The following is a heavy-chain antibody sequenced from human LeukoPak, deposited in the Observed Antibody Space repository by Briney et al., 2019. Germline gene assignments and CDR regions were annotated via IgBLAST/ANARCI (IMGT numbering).Heavy chain of an antibody. D-gene: IGHD7-27*01. V-gene: IGHV4-59*01. J-gene: IGHJ4*02. CDR1: GGSISSYY. CDR3: ARVELGIVDY. CDR2: IYYSGST. Sequence: SETLSLTCTVSGGSISSYYWSWIRQPPGKGLEWIGYIYYSGSTNYNPSLKSRVTISVDTSKNQFSLKLSSVTAADTAVYYCARVELGIVDYWGQGTLVTVSS.